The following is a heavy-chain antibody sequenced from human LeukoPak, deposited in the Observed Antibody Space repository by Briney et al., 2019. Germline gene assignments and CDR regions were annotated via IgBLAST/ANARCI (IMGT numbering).Heavy chain of an antibody. CDR3: ARSIAAAGTGLNY. CDR2: ISDDGGST. D-gene: IGHD6-13*01. CDR1: GFIFSNYA. V-gene: IGHV3-23*01. Sequence: PGGSLRLSCAASGFIFSNYAMSWVRQAPGKGLEWVSVISDDGGSTYYADSVKGRSTISRDNSKNTLYLQMNSLRAEDTAVYYCARSIAAAGTGLNYWGQGTLVTVSS. J-gene: IGHJ4*02.